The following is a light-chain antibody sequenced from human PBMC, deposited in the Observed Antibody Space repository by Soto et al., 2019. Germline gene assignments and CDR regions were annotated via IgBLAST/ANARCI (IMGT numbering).Light chain of an antibody. J-gene: IGLJ1*01. CDR1: SSDVGGYNY. Sequence: QSALTQPASVSGSPGQSITISCTGTSSDVGGYNYVSWYQQHPGKAPKLMISEVSNRPSGVSNRFSGSKSANTASLTISGLQAEDEADYYCSSYTSISTYVVGTGTKLTVL. CDR3: SSYTSISTYV. V-gene: IGLV2-14*01. CDR2: EVS.